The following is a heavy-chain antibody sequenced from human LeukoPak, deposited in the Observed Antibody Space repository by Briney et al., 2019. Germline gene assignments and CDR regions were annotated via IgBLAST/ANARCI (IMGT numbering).Heavy chain of an antibody. CDR1: GYSFASYG. J-gene: IGHJ3*02. D-gene: IGHD4-11*01. CDR3: ARDYYNDYEDTFDI. V-gene: IGHV1-18*01. CDR2: VSGYDGRT. Sequence: ASVKVSCKASGYSFASYGISWVRQAPGQGLKWMGWVSGYDGRTNYAQNLKGRVTVTAETSTSTVYMELRSLRSDDTAIYYCARDYYNDYEDTFDIWGQGTMATVSS.